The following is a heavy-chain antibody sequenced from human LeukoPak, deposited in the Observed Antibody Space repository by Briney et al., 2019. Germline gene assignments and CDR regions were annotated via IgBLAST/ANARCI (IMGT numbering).Heavy chain of an antibody. CDR3: ARGAMVTYYYYMDV. V-gene: IGHV4-59*12. D-gene: IGHD5-18*01. CDR2: IYYSGST. Sequence: PSETLSLTCTVSGGSISSYYWSWIRQPPGKGLEWIGYIYYSGSTNYNPSLKSRVTISVDTSKNQFSLKLSSVTAADTAVYYCARGAMVTYYYYMDVWGKGTAVTVSS. CDR1: GGSISSYY. J-gene: IGHJ6*03.